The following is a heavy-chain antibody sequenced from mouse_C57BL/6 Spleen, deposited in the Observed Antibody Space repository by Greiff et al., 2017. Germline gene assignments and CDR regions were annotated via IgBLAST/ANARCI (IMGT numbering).Heavy chain of an antibody. CDR3: ARGAYDYDDGYYFDY. V-gene: IGHV1-81*01. CDR2: IYPRSGNT. Sequence: QVQLQQSGAELARPGASVKLSCKASGYTFTSYGISWVKQRTGQGLEWIGEIYPRSGNTYYNEKFKGKATLTADKSSSTAYMELRSLTSEDSAVXCCARGAYDYDDGYYFDYGGQGTTLTVSS. J-gene: IGHJ2*01. D-gene: IGHD2-4*01. CDR1: GYTFTSYG.